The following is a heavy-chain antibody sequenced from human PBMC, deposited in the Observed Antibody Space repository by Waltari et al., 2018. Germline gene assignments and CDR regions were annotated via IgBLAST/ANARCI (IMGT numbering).Heavy chain of an antibody. V-gene: IGHV3-48*03. Sequence: EVQLVESGGGLVQPGGSLRLSCAASGFTFSSYEMNWVRQAPGKGREWVSYISSSGSTIDYAVSVKGRFTISRDNAKNSLYLQMNSLRAEDTAVYYCARGRLMVYARLIAYNWFDPWGQGTLVTVSS. CDR2: ISSSGSTI. CDR1: GFTFSSYE. CDR3: ARGRLMVYARLIAYNWFDP. D-gene: IGHD2-8*01. J-gene: IGHJ5*02.